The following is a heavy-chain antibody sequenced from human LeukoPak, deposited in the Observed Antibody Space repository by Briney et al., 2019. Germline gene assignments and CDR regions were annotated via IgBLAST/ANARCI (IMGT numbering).Heavy chain of an antibody. CDR2: ADYDGSDT. CDR3: ATLAAAGTNY. V-gene: IGHV3-74*01. D-gene: IGHD6-13*01. J-gene: IGHJ4*02. Sequence: PSETLSLTCTVSGGSISSGNHFWGWIRQPPGKGLVWVSRADYDGSDTSYADSVRGRFTISRDNAKNTLYLQMNSLSAEDTAVYYCATLAAAGTNYWGQGTLVTVSS. CDR1: GGSISSGNHF.